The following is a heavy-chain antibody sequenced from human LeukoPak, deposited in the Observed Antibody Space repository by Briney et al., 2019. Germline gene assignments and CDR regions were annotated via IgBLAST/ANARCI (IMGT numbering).Heavy chain of an antibody. J-gene: IGHJ4*02. D-gene: IGHD3-22*01. Sequence: GGSLRLSCAASGFTFTSYWMSWVRQAPGKGLEWVASIKQDGSEKYYVDSVKGRFTISRDNAKNSLNLQMNSLRAEDTAVYYCARHPNYYDSSGYYKGFDCWGQGTLVTVSS. CDR2: IKQDGSEK. V-gene: IGHV3-7*03. CDR3: ARHPNYYDSSGYYKGFDC. CDR1: GFTFTSYW.